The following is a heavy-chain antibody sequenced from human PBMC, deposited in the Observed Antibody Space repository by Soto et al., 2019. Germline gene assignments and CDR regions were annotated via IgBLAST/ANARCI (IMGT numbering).Heavy chain of an antibody. CDR2: ILPLFHKS. V-gene: IGHV1-69*01. J-gene: IGHJ5*02. D-gene: IGHD2-21*02. CDR1: GGTFSNFA. Sequence: QVQLVQSGPEVKKPGSSVNVSCKASGGTFSNFAISWVRQAPGRGLEWMGGILPLFHKSYYAQKFQGRVTITAAASTGTAYIELRGLRPEDRAVYYCAREKCSRRHCYLEGYGNWFEPWGQGSLVTVSS. CDR3: AREKCSRRHCYLEGYGNWFEP.